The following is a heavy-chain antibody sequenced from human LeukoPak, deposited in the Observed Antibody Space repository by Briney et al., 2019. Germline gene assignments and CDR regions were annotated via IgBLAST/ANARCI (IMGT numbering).Heavy chain of an antibody. Sequence: PGGSLGLSCGASGFSFSSYAMSWFRQAPGKGLEWVSSIGAPGDDTYYADSVEGRFTISRDNSMDRLYLQMSRLRDEDTAVYYCAKDSGSYSDDYWGQGTLVIVSS. CDR1: GFSFSSYA. CDR3: AKDSGSYSDDY. D-gene: IGHD1-26*01. CDR2: IGAPGDDT. J-gene: IGHJ4*02. V-gene: IGHV3-23*01.